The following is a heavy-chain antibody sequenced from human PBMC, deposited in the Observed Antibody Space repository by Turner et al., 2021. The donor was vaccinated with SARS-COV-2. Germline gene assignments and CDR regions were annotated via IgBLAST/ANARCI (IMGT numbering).Heavy chain of an antibody. CDR2: IIPNGAT. CDR3: ARGLAAGTSWFDP. CDR1: GGTFSNYA. J-gene: IGHJ5*02. Sequence: QVQLVQSGAEVKKPGSSVKVSCKASGGTFSNYAISWVRQAPGQGLEWMGGIIPNGATSYAQRFQGRFIMTRDTSISTAYMDLSRLISDDTALYYCARGLAAGTSWFDPWGQGTLVTVSS. D-gene: IGHD6-25*01. V-gene: IGHV1-2*02.